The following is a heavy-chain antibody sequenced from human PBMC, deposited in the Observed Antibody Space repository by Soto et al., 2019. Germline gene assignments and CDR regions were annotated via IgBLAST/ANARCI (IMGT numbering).Heavy chain of an antibody. CDR3: ARGATRGYSYGSLGYCYGMDV. V-gene: IGHV1-69*13. J-gene: IGHJ6*02. D-gene: IGHD5-18*01. CDR1: GGTFSSYP. Sequence: GASVKVSCKASGGTFSSYPISWVLQAPGQGLEWMGGIIPIFGTANYAQKFQGRVTITADESTSTAYMELSSLRSEDTAVYYCARGATRGYSYGSLGYCYGMDVWGQGTTVTVSS. CDR2: IIPIFGTA.